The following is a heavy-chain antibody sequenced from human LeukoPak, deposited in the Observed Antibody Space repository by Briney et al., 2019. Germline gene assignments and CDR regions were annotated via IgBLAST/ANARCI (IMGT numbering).Heavy chain of an antibody. CDR2: ISSSSNSI. J-gene: IGHJ2*01. D-gene: IGHD5-24*01. V-gene: IGHV3-48*01. CDR1: RFTFSSFS. Sequence: GGSLRLSCAASRFTFSSFSMNWVRQTPGKGLEWVSYISSSSNSIYYTDSVEGRFTISRDNAKNSLYLQMNSLRAEDTAVYFCARDAGEMATYWYSDLWGRGTLVTVSS. CDR3: ARDAGEMATYWYSDL.